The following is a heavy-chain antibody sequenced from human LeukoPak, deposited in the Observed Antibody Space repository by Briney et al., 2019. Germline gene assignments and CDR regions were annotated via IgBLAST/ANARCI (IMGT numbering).Heavy chain of an antibody. V-gene: IGHV4-59*01. Sequence: PSETLSLTCTVSGGSISSYYWSWIRQPPGKGLEWIGYIYYSGSTNYNPSLKSRVTISVDTSKNQFSLELSSVTAADTAVYYCASHDKGYSYQFDYWGQGTLVTVSS. CDR3: ASHDKGYSYQFDY. J-gene: IGHJ4*02. CDR1: GGSISSYY. D-gene: IGHD5-18*01. CDR2: IYYSGST.